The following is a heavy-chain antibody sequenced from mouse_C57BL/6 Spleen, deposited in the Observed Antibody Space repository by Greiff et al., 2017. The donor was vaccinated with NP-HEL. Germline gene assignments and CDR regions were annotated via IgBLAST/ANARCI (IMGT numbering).Heavy chain of an antibody. D-gene: IGHD2-2*01. Sequence: DVMLVESGGDLVKPGGSLKLSCAASGFTFSSYGMSWVRQTPDKRLEWVATISSGGSYTYYPESVKGRFTISRDNAKNTLYLQMSSLKSEETAMYYCARPDYGYDGAWFAYWGQGTLVTVSA. CDR3: ARPDYGYDGAWFAY. CDR1: GFTFSSYG. J-gene: IGHJ3*01. CDR2: ISSGGSYT. V-gene: IGHV5-6*02.